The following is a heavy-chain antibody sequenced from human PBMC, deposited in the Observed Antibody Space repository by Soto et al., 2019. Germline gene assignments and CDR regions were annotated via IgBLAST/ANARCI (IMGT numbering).Heavy chain of an antibody. J-gene: IGHJ4*02. D-gene: IGHD1-1*01. CDR1: GFTFSAYW. Sequence: VGSLRLSCAVSGFTFSAYWMHWVRQVPGKGLTWVSRISDDGSTATYADSVRGRFIISRDNAKNTLYLEMNTLRADDSGLYYCARGPRVSSTGTGAHWGRGTLVTVSS. V-gene: IGHV3-74*01. CDR3: ARGPRVSSTGTGAH. CDR2: ISDDGSTA.